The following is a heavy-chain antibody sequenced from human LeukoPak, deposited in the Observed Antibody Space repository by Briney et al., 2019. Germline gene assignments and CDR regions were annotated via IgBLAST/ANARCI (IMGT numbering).Heavy chain of an antibody. CDR2: ISSSGRTA. J-gene: IGHJ4*02. CDR3: AREVRYFALGDY. CDR1: GFTFSSYE. Sequence: GGSLRLSCAASGFTFSSYEMNWVRQAPGKGLEWVSYISSSGRTAYYADSVRGRFTISRDNAKNSLYLQMNSLRAEDTAVYYCAREVRYFALGDYWGQGTLVTVSS. D-gene: IGHD3-9*01. V-gene: IGHV3-48*03.